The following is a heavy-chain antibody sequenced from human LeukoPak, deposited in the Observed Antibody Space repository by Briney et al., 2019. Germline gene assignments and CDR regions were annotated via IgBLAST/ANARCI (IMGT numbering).Heavy chain of an antibody. CDR3: AKESGRGRLGELSPYFDY. D-gene: IGHD3-16*02. V-gene: IGHV3-33*06. CDR1: GFTFSSYG. CDR2: IWYDGSNK. J-gene: IGHJ4*02. Sequence: GGSLRLSCAASGFTFSSYGMHWVRQAPGKGLEWVAVIWYDGSNKYYADSVKGRFTISRDNSKNTLYLQMNSLRAEDMAVYYCAKESGRGRLGELSPYFDYWGQGTLVTVSS.